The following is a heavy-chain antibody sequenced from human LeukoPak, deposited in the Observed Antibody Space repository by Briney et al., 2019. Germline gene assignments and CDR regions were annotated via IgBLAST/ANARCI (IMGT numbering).Heavy chain of an antibody. CDR1: GGSFSGYY. D-gene: IGHD3-3*01. Sequence: SETLSLTCSVYGGSFSGYYWSWIRQPPGKGLEWIGEINHSGSTNYNPSLKSRVTISVDTSKNQFSLKLSSVTAADTAVYYCARHSTFFGVVIIKGTVRGPFAYWGQCTLVTVSS. CDR2: INHSGST. CDR3: ARHSTFFGVVIIKGTVRGPFAY. V-gene: IGHV4-34*01. J-gene: IGHJ4*02.